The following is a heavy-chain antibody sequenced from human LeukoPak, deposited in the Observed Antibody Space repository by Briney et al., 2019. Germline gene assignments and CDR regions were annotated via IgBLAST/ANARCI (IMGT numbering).Heavy chain of an antibody. CDR3: AKDLTMATTGDFDY. CDR1: GFTFSSYA. D-gene: IGHD5-24*01. J-gene: IGHJ4*02. V-gene: IGHV3-23*01. Sequence: GGSLRLSCAASGFTFSSYAMSWVRQAPGKGLEWVSGISNSGGSTYYTDSVKGRFTISRDNSKNTLYLQMNSLRAEDTAVYYCAKDLTMATTGDFDYWGQGTLVTVSS. CDR2: ISNSGGST.